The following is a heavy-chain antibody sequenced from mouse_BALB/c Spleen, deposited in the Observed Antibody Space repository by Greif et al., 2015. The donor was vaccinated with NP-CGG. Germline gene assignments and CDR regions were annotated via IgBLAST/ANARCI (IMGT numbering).Heavy chain of an antibody. CDR2: INPSSGYT. J-gene: IGHJ4*01. CDR1: GYTFTSYT. V-gene: IGHV1-4*01. CDR3: ARSGNYDYDGPLMDY. D-gene: IGHD2-4*01. Sequence: VQLQQSGAELARPGASVKMSCKASGYTFTSYTMHWVKQRPGQGLEWIGYINPSSGYTNYNQKFKDKATLTADKSSSTAYMQLSSLTSEDSAVYYCARSGNYDYDGPLMDYRGQGTSVTVSS.